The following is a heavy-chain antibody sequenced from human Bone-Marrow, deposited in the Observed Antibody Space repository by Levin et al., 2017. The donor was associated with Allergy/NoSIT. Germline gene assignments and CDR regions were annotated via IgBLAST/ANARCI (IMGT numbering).Heavy chain of an antibody. V-gene: IGHV4-59*01. CDR1: DDSINVYY. CDR2: IYYRGST. CDR3: ASGLLEWLHPTVYYNYYVDV. J-gene: IGHJ6*03. D-gene: IGHD3-3*01. Sequence: SETLSLTCTVPDDSINVYYWSWIRQPPGKGLEWIGYIYYRGSTNYNPSLKSRVTISLDTSKNQFSLKLTSVTAAATAVYYCASGLLEWLHPTVYYNYYVDVWGKGTTVTVSS.